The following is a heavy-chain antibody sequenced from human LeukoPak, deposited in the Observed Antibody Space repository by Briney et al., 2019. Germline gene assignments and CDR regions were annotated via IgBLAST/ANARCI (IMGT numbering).Heavy chain of an antibody. Sequence: GGSLRLSCAASGFSFSDYAMSWVRQAPARGPEWVSSIRGGGGTFYADSVKGRFTLSRDDSRNTVYLQLNNLRVEDTAIYYCAKANWVSNADAVWWGQGTQVTVSS. CDR2: IRGGGGT. CDR3: AKANWVSNADAVW. CDR1: GFSFSDYA. D-gene: IGHD1-1*01. J-gene: IGHJ4*02. V-gene: IGHV3-23*01.